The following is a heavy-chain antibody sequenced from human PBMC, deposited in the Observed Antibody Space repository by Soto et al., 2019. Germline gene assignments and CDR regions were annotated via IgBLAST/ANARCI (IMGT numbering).Heavy chain of an antibody. Sequence: KPSETLSLTCAVYGGSFSGYYWSWIRQPPGKGLEWIGEINHSGSTNYNPSLKSRVTISVDTSKNQFSLKLSSVTAADTAVYYCASTPHVNYWGQGTLVTVSS. CDR2: INHSGST. CDR1: GGSFSGYY. V-gene: IGHV4-34*01. J-gene: IGHJ4*02. D-gene: IGHD3-16*01. CDR3: ASTPHVNY.